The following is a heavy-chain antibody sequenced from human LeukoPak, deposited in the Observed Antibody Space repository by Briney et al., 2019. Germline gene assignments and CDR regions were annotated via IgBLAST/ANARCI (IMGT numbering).Heavy chain of an antibody. V-gene: IGHV3-30*02. Sequence: PGGSLRLSCAASGFTFSSYGMHWVRQAPGKGLEWVAFIRYDGSNKYYADSVKGRFTISRDNSKNTLYLQMNSLRAEGTAVYYCAKVISGANYFDYWGQGTLVTVSS. CDR2: IRYDGSNK. CDR3: AKVISGANYFDY. CDR1: GFTFSSYG. J-gene: IGHJ4*02. D-gene: IGHD1-14*01.